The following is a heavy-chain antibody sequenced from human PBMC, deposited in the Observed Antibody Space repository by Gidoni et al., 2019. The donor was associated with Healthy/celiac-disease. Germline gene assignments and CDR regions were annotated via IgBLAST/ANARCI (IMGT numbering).Heavy chain of an antibody. CDR3: VKDSSSWYIFRFDP. CDR1: GFPFRSYA. Sequence: EVQLVESGGGLVQTGGSLRLSCSASGFPFRSYAMHWVRQAPGKGLEYVSAISSNGGSTYYADSVKGRFTISRDNSKNTLYLQMSSLRAEDTAVYYCVKDSSSWYIFRFDPWGQGTLVTVSS. CDR2: ISSNGGST. J-gene: IGHJ5*02. V-gene: IGHV3-64D*06. D-gene: IGHD6-13*01.